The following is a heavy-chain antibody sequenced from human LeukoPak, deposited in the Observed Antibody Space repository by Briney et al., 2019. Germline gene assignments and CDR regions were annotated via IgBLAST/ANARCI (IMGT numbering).Heavy chain of an antibody. D-gene: IGHD3-10*01. V-gene: IGHV3-74*01. Sequence: GGSLRLSCAASGFTFSTYWMHWVRQGPGKGLVWVSLINSDGSSTTYADSVKGRFTISRDNDKNTLYLQMNSLRAEDTAVYYCARVTTMAIDYWGQGTLVTVSS. CDR2: INSDGSST. CDR1: GFTFSTYW. J-gene: IGHJ4*02. CDR3: ARVTTMAIDY.